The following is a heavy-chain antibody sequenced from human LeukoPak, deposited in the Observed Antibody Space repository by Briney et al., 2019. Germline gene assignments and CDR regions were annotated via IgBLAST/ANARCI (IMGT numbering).Heavy chain of an antibody. J-gene: IGHJ6*02. CDR2: ISYDGSNK. Sequence: GGSLRLSCAASGFTFSSYGMHWVRQAPGKGLEWVAVISYDGSNKYYADSVKGRFTISRDNSKNTLYLQMNSLRAGDTAVYYCAKSGSGYDSSMDVWGQGTTVTVSS. CDR1: GFTFSSYG. CDR3: AKSGSGYDSSMDV. V-gene: IGHV3-30*18. D-gene: IGHD3-22*01.